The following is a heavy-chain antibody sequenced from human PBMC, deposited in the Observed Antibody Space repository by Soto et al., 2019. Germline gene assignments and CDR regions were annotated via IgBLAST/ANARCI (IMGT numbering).Heavy chain of an antibody. CDR1: GGTFSSYA. D-gene: IGHD5-18*01. J-gene: IGHJ4*02. V-gene: IGHV1-69*06. CDR2: IIPIFGTT. CDR3: ARRRGYSYGYVQD. Sequence: VASVKVSCKASGGTFSSYAISWVRQAPGQGLEWMGGIIPIFGTTNYAQKLQGRVTMTADTSTSTAYMELRSLRSDDTAVYYCARRRGYSYGYVQDWGQGTLVTVSS.